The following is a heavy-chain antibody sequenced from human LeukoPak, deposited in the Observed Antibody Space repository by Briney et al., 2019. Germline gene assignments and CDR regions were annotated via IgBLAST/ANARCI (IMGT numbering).Heavy chain of an antibody. CDR3: ARFGDYGEY. D-gene: IGHD4-17*01. V-gene: IGHV3-23*01. CDR2: ISGNGSKT. J-gene: IGHJ4*02. Sequence: GGSLRLSCAASGFTFSSYAMSWVPQAPGKGLEWVSGISGNGSKTFYTRSVRGRFTISRDNSRHTVFLHLDSLRAEDTALYYCARFGDYGEYWGQGTLVTVSS. CDR1: GFTFSSYA.